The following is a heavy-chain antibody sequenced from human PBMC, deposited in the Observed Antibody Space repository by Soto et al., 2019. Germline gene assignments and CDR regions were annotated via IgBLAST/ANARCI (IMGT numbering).Heavy chain of an antibody. CDR1: GFTFDDYA. Sequence: LRLSCAASGFTFDDYAMHWVRQAPGKGLEWVSGISWNSGSIGYADSVKGRFTISRDNAKNSLYLQMNSLRAEDTALYYCAKDISRGSEYYYMDVWGKGTTVTVSS. V-gene: IGHV3-9*01. CDR3: AKDISRGSEYYYMDV. D-gene: IGHD3-10*01. CDR2: ISWNSGSI. J-gene: IGHJ6*03.